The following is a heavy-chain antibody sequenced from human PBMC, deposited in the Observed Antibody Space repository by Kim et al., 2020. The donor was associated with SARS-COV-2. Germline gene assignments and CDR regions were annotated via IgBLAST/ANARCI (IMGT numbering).Heavy chain of an antibody. J-gene: IGHJ5*02. CDR2: IYYSGST. Sequence: SETLSLTCTVSGGSISSYYWSWIRQPPGKGLEWIGYIYYSGSTNYNPSLKSRVTISVDTSKNQFSLKLSSVTAADTAVYYCARQTPWYYYPNQFDPWGQGTLVTVSS. V-gene: IGHV4-59*13. D-gene: IGHD3-10*01. CDR3: ARQTPWYYYPNQFDP. CDR1: GGSISSYY.